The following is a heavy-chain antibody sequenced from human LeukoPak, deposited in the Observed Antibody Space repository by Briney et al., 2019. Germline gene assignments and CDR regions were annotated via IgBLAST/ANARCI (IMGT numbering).Heavy chain of an antibody. V-gene: IGHV1-69*05. CDR1: GGTFSSYA. CDR2: IIPIFGTA. CDR3: ATMLSCSGGSCYQPGDYYYYYMDV. Sequence: SVKVSCKASGGTFSSYAINWVRQAPGQGLEWMGGIIPIFGTANYAQKFQGRVTITTDESTSTAYMELSSLRSEDTAVYYCATMLSCSGGSCYQPGDYYYYYMDVWGKGTTVTVSS. J-gene: IGHJ6*03. D-gene: IGHD2-15*01.